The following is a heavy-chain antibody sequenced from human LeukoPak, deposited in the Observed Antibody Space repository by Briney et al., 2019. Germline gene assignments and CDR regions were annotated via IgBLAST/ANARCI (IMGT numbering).Heavy chain of an antibody. CDR3: ARGPTRHGYNYVWFDY. Sequence: SVKVSCKASGGTLSSYAISWVRQATGQGLEWMGRIIPILGIANYAQKFQGRVTITADKSTSTAYVELSSLRSEDTAVYYCARGPTRHGYNYVWFDYWGQGTLVTASS. CDR2: IIPILGIA. CDR1: GGTLSSYA. D-gene: IGHD5-24*01. J-gene: IGHJ4*02. V-gene: IGHV1-69*04.